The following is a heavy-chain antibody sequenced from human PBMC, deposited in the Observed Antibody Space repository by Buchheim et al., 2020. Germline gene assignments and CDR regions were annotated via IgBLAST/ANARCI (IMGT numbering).Heavy chain of an antibody. CDR1: GGSFSDSY. Sequence: QVQLQQWGAGLLKPSETLSLTCAVYGGSFSDSYWSWIRQPPGKGLEWIGEINRSGSTSYNPSLKSRVTISVDTSKHQFSLDLSSVTAADTAVYYCARVVDTAMVRPGYYYYGMDVWGQGTT. CDR3: ARVVDTAMVRPGYYYYGMDV. D-gene: IGHD5-18*01. J-gene: IGHJ6*02. CDR2: INRSGST. V-gene: IGHV4-34*02.